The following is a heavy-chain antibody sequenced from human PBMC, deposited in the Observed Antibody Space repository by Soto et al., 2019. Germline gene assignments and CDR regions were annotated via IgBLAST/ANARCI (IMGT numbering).Heavy chain of an antibody. CDR3: ARETFYYASGSYFAYFDY. J-gene: IGHJ4*02. CDR1: VGDLIKKN. D-gene: IGHD3-10*01. CDR2: VYYSGST. Sequence: VFVGDLIKKNWNWIRQPTGKGLEWIGYVYYSGSTNYIPSLKSRVTISVDTSKNQFSLKLSSVTAADTAVYYCARETFYYASGSYFAYFDYWGQGALVTAPQ. V-gene: IGHV4-59*01.